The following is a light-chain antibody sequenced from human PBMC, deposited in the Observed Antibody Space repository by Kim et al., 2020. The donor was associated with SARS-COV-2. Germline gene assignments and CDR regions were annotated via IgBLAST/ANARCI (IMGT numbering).Light chain of an antibody. J-gene: IGKJ4*01. V-gene: IGKV1-5*01. Sequence: ATVGDRVTITCRASQSISSWLAWYQQKPGKAPKLLIYDASSLESGVPSRFSGSGSGTEFTLTISSLQPDDFATYYCQQYNSSPSTFGGGTKVDIK. CDR3: QQYNSSPST. CDR1: QSISSW. CDR2: DAS.